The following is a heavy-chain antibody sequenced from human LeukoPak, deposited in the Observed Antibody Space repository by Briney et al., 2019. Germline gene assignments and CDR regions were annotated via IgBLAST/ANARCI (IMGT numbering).Heavy chain of an antibody. CDR2: INNDGGGT. J-gene: IGHJ1*01. D-gene: IGHD3-16*01. CDR1: GLTFNKSW. V-gene: IGHV3-74*01. CDR3: ARVSGLGMNEYLLH. Sequence: PGGSLRLSCAASGLTFNKSWMHWVRQGPGKGLEWASRINNDGGGTSYAGSVKGRFTISRDNAKNTLYLQMNSLRADDTAVYFCARVSGLGMNEYLLHWGQGALVTVSS.